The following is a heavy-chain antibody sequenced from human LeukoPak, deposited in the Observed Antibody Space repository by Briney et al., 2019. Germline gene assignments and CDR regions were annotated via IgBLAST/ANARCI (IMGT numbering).Heavy chain of an antibody. D-gene: IGHD6-13*01. J-gene: IGHJ2*01. CDR1: GGSISSYY. CDR3: ARGPDVQTRYSSSELWYFDL. V-gene: IGHV4-59*01. Sequence: SETLSLTCTVSGGSISSYYWSWIRQPPGKGLEWIGYIYYSGSTNYNPSLKSRVTISVDTSKNQFSLKLSSVTAANTAVYYCARGPDVQTRYSSSELWYFDLWGRGTLVTVSS. CDR2: IYYSGST.